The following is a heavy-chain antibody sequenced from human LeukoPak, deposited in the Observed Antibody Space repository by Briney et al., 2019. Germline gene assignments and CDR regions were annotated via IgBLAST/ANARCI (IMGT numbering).Heavy chain of an antibody. CDR2: ISAYNGNT. CDR1: GYTFTSYG. Sequence: ASVKVSCKTSGYTFTSYGISWVRQAPGQGLEWMGWISAYNGNTHYAQKLQGRVTMTTDTSTSTAYMELRSLRSDDTAVYYCARSGYHDSTGYYNAFDIWGQGTMVTVSS. V-gene: IGHV1-18*01. CDR3: ARSGYHDSTGYYNAFDI. D-gene: IGHD3-22*01. J-gene: IGHJ3*02.